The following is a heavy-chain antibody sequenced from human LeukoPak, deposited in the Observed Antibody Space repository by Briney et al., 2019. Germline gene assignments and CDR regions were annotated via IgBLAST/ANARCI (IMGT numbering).Heavy chain of an antibody. CDR3: ARQGGSGSYYGGYYYYYGMDV. D-gene: IGHD1-26*01. CDR1: GGSISSYY. J-gene: IGHJ6*02. V-gene: IGHV4-59*08. CDR2: IYYSGST. Sequence: SETLSLTCTVSGGSISSYYWSWIRQPPGKGLEWIGYIYYSGSTNYNPSLKSRVTISVDTSKNQFSLKLSSVTAADTAVYYCARQGGSGSYYGGYYYYYGMDVWAKGPRSPSP.